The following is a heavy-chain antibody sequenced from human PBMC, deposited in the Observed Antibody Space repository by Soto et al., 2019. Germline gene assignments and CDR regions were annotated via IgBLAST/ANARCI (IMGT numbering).Heavy chain of an antibody. CDR1: GFSISSSSW. D-gene: IGHD6-13*01. CDR3: ASGYSSSWRRNNWFDP. V-gene: IGHV4-4*02. J-gene: IGHJ5*02. CDR2: IYHSGST. Sequence: TLETLSLRCAFSGFSISSSSWWSWVRPPPGKGLEWIGEIYHSGSTNYNPSLKSRVTISVDKSKNQLSLKLSSVTAADTAVYYCASGYSSSWRRNNWFDPWGQGTLVTVSS.